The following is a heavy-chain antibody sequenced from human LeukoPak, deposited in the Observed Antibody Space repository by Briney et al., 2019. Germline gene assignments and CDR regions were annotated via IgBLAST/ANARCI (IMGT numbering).Heavy chain of an antibody. CDR1: GGSISSYY. V-gene: IGHV4-59*01. CDR2: IYYSGST. D-gene: IGHD4-17*01. CDR3: AREGDSDYGDYPYYFDY. Sequence: ASETLSLTCTVSGGSISSYYWSWIRQPPGKGLEWIGYIYYSGSTNYNPSLKSRVTISVDTSKNQFSLKLSSVTAADTAVYYCAREGDSDYGDYPYYFDYWGQGTLVTVSS. J-gene: IGHJ4*02.